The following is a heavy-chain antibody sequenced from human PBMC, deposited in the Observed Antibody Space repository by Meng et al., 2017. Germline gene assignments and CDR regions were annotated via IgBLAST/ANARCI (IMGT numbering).Heavy chain of an antibody. CDR3: ARDGDYSNYLPKY. CDR2: ISYDGSNK. D-gene: IGHD4-11*01. Sequence: GGSLRLSCAASGFTFSSYAMHWVRQAPGKGLEWVAVISYDGSNKYYADSVKGRFTISRDNSKNTLYLQMNSLRAEDTAVYYCARDGDYSNYLPKYWGQGTLVTVSS. J-gene: IGHJ4*02. CDR1: GFTFSSYA. V-gene: IGHV3-30*04.